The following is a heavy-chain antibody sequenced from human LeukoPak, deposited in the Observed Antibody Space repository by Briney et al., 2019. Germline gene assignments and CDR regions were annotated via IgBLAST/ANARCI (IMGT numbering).Heavy chain of an antibody. CDR3: ARDRSTVLMVYAQDY. Sequence: PGGSLRLSCAASGFTFSSYTMHWVRQAPGKGLEWVAVISYDGSNKYYADPVKGRFTISRDNSKNTLYLQMNSLRAEDKAVYYCARDRSTVLMVYAQDYWGQGTLVTVSS. CDR2: ISYDGSNK. J-gene: IGHJ4*02. D-gene: IGHD2-8*01. V-gene: IGHV3-30*04. CDR1: GFTFSSYT.